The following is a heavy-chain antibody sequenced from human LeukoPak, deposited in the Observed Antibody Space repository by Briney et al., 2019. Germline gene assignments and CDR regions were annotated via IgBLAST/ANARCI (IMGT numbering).Heavy chain of an antibody. V-gene: IGHV4-38-2*01. Sequence: SETLSLTCAVSGYSISSGYYWGWIRQPPGKGLEWIGSIYHSGSTYYNPSLKSRVTISVDTSKNQFSLKLSSVTAADTAVYYCARHDGVRGVIYYYYYMDVWGKGTTVTVSS. CDR1: GYSISSGYY. J-gene: IGHJ6*03. D-gene: IGHD3-10*01. CDR2: IYHSGST. CDR3: ARHDGVRGVIYYYYYMDV.